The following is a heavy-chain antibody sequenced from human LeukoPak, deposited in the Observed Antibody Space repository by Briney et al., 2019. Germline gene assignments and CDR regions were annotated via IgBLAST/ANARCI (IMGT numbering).Heavy chain of an antibody. CDR3: AKVGLDDGGYYYDSSREGVDY. D-gene: IGHD3-22*01. V-gene: IGHV3-21*04. CDR2: IGTSSNNI. J-gene: IGHJ4*02. CDR1: GLTFSRYN. Sequence: PGGSLTLSCAASGLTFSRYNMNWVRQAPGKGLEWVSSIGTSSNNIYYTDSVKGRFTISRDNSKNTLYLQMNSLRAEDTAVYYCAKVGLDDGGYYYDSSREGVDYWGQGTLVTVSS.